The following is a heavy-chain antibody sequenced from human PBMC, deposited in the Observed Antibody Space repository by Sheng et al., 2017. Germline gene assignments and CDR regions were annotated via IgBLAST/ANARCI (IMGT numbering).Heavy chain of an antibody. Sequence: EVQMVESGGGFVQPGGSLRLSCAASGFPFDTYAVSWLRQAPGKGLEWVSLIYSGGTTKYADSVRGRFTISRDSSKNTLYLQMNSLRAEDTAVYYCTGTTEGAYWGQGALVTVSS. CDR2: LIYSGGTT. CDR3: TGTTEGAY. J-gene: IGHJ4*02. D-gene: IGHD1-1*01. CDR1: GFPFDTYA. V-gene: IGHV3-23*04.